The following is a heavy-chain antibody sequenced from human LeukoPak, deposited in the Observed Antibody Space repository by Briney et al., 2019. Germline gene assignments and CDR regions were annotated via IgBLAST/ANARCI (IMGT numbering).Heavy chain of an antibody. Sequence: GASLMLSCAASGFTFSSYAMSWVRQAPGKGLEWVSAISGSGGSTYYADSVKGRFTISRDNSKNTLYLQMNSLRAEDTAVYYCAKDWSDYSKIFDYWGQGTLVTVSS. J-gene: IGHJ4*02. CDR1: GFTFSSYA. V-gene: IGHV3-23*01. CDR2: ISGSGGST. D-gene: IGHD4-11*01. CDR3: AKDWSDYSKIFDY.